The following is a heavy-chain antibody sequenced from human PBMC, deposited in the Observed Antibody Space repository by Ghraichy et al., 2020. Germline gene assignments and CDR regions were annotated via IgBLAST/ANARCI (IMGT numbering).Heavy chain of an antibody. CDR3: AKIAIPFHHYFYMDG. CDR1: GFTFSTNA. J-gene: IGHJ6*03. Sequence: GGSLRLSCAASGFTFSTNAIHWVRQAPGKRLEWVALIAYDGSYKDYADSVKGRFTISRDNSRNTVYLQMNTLRAEDTAVYYCAKIAIPFHHYFYMDGWGTGTAVTVSS. CDR2: IAYDGSYK. D-gene: IGHD2-21*01. V-gene: IGHV3-30*18.